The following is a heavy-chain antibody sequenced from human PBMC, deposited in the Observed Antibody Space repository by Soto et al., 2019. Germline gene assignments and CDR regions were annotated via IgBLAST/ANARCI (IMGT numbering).Heavy chain of an antibody. D-gene: IGHD6-13*01. V-gene: IGHV1-46*01. CDR1: GYTFTSYY. CDR2: INPSGGST. J-gene: IGHJ4*02. CDR3: ARNRAAGDG. Sequence: QVQLVQSGAEVKKPGASVKVSCKASGYTFTSYYVHWVRQAPGQGLEWMGIINPSGGSTNYAQKFQGRVTLTRDTSTSTVYMEVSSLKSEDTAIYYCARNRAAGDGWGQGTLVTVSS.